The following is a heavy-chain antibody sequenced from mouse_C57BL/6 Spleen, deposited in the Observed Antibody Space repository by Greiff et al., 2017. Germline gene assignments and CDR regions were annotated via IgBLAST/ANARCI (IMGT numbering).Heavy chain of an antibody. D-gene: IGHD1-1*01. CDR2: IHPSDSDT. Sequence: QVHVKQPGAELVKPGASVKVSCKASGYTFTSYWMHWVKQRPGQGLEWIGRIHPSDSDTNYNQKFKGKATLTVDKSSSTAYMQLSSLTSEDSAVYYCAISPSYYGSSYWYFDVWGTGTTVTVSS. CDR3: AISPSYYGSSYWYFDV. CDR1: GYTFTSYW. J-gene: IGHJ1*03. V-gene: IGHV1-74*01.